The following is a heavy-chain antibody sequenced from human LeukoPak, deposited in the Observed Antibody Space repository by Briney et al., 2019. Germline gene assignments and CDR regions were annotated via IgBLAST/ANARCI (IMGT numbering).Heavy chain of an antibody. Sequence: ASVKVSCKASGYTFTGFYFPWVRQAPGQGLEWVGCIHPNSDGATYAQRVQGRVTMTRDTSISTAYMELDRLRFDDTAVYYCAREGVGNNKNFDYWGQGTLVTVSS. D-gene: IGHD3-3*01. CDR2: IHPNSDGA. J-gene: IGHJ4*02. CDR1: GYTFTGFY. V-gene: IGHV1-2*02. CDR3: AREGVGNNKNFDY.